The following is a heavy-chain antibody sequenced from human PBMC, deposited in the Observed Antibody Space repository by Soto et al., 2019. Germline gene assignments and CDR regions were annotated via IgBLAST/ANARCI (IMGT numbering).Heavy chain of an antibody. Sequence: VILSCAASGFIFSDYAMTLVRQAPGKGLEWVSVISGSGVSIYYTESVRGRFTISRDNSKNTLYLQMHSLRPEDTAVYYCAKRPDYSDSSGYTAWGQGIQVTVSS. J-gene: IGHJ5*02. CDR3: AKRPDYSDSSGYTA. D-gene: IGHD5-12*01. V-gene: IGHV3-23*01. CDR1: GFIFSDYA. CDR2: ISGSGVSI.